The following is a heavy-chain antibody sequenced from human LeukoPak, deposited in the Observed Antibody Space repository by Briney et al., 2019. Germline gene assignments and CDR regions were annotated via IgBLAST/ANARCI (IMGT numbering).Heavy chain of an antibody. CDR2: INPSGGST. CDR3: ARVHRGGSSGLSLDY. CDR1: GGTFSSYA. V-gene: IGHV1-46*01. Sequence: ASVKVSCKASGGTFSSYAISWVRQAPGQGLEWMGIINPSGGSTSYAQKFQGRVTMTRDTSTSTVYMELSSLRSEDTAVYYCARVHRGGSSGLSLDYWGQGTLVTVSS. J-gene: IGHJ4*02. D-gene: IGHD3-22*01.